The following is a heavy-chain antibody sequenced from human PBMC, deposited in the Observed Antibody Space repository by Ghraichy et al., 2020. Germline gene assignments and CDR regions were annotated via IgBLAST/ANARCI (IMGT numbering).Heavy chain of an antibody. J-gene: IGHJ6*03. CDR1: GYTLTELS. CDR3: ATDQARGFSYYYYMDV. Sequence: ASVKVSCKVSGYTLTELSMHWVRQAPGKGLEWMGGFDPEDGETIYAQKFQGRVTMTEDTSTDTAYMELSSLRSEDTSVYYCATDQARGFSYYYYMDVWGKGTTVTVSS. CDR2: FDPEDGET. V-gene: IGHV1-24*01.